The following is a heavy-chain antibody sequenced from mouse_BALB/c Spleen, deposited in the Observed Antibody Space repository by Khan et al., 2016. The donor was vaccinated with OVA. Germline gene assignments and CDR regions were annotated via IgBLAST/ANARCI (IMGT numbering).Heavy chain of an antibody. D-gene: IGHD2-14*01. CDR1: GFTFSSYV. V-gene: IGHV5-6-5*01. J-gene: IGHJ2*01. Sequence: EVQLVESGGDLVKPGGSLKLSCAASGFTFSSYVMSWVRQTPEKRLEWVASISSCGSTYYPDSVKGRFTIPRYNARYILYLQMSSMRSEAKDMYYCAREAFRYDEYYFDYWGQGTTLTVSS. CDR2: ISSCGST. CDR3: AREAFRYDEYYFDY.